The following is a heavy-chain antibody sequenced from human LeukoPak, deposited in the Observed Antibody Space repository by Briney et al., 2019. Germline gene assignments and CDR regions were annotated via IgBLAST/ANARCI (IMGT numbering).Heavy chain of an antibody. V-gene: IGHV4-39*01. CDR2: IYYSGST. Sequence: SETLFLTCTVSGDSISSSTYYWGWIRQPPGKGLEWIGSIYYSGSTHDNPSLKSRVTISVDTSKTQFSLKLSSVTAADTAVYYCARVYCSGGSCFSSWFDPWGQGTLSPSPQ. CDR1: GDSISSSTYY. CDR3: ARVYCSGGSCFSSWFDP. J-gene: IGHJ5*02. D-gene: IGHD2-15*01.